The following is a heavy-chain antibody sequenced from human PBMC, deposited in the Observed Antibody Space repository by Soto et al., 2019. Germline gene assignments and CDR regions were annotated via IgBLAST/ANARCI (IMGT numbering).Heavy chain of an antibody. D-gene: IGHD5-18*01. CDR1: GGSIGNYY. CDR2: IYTSGMT. V-gene: IGHV4-4*07. CDR3: ARDYDVNTALDYWYFDL. J-gene: IGHJ2*01. Sequence: QVQLQESGPGLVKPSESLSLTCSVSGGSIGNYYWAWIRQSAGKGLEWIGRIYTSGMTHYKPSLTGLVTMSIDTSKHQFSLMLTSVTSADTAIYYCARDYDVNTALDYWYFDLWGRGTLVTVSS.